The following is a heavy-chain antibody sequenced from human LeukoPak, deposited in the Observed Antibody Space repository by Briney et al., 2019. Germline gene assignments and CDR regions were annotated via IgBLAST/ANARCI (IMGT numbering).Heavy chain of an antibody. Sequence: SVKVSCKASGGTFSSYAISRVRHAPGQGLEWMGRIIPILGIANYAQKFQGRVTITADKSTSTAYMELSSLRSEDTAVYYCARVTAVAGTLLDYWGQGTLVTVSS. CDR2: IIPILGIA. J-gene: IGHJ4*02. D-gene: IGHD6-19*01. CDR3: ARVTAVAGTLLDY. V-gene: IGHV1-69*04. CDR1: GGTFSSYA.